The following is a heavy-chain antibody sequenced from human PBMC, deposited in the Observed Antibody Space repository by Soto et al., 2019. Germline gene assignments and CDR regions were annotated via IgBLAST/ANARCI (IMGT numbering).Heavy chain of an antibody. CDR1: GGSISSYY. V-gene: IGHV4-59*01. Sequence: SETLSLTCTVSGGSISSYYWSWIRQPPGKGLEWIGYIYYSGSTNYNPSLKSRVTISVDTSKNQFSLKLSSVTAADTAVYYCARRYGDYDPDYFDNWGQGTLVTVSS. CDR3: ARRYGDYDPDYFDN. D-gene: IGHD4-17*01. CDR2: IYYSGST. J-gene: IGHJ4*02.